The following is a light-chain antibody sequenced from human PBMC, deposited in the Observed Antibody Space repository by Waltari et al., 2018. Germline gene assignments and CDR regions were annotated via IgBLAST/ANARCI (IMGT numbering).Light chain of an antibody. J-gene: IGKJ3*01. CDR1: QGISSY. Sequence: DIQMTQSPSSLSASVGDTVTITCRASQGISSYLNWFQQKPGKAPKLLIYAASSLESWVPSRFSGSGSGTEFTLTISSLQPEDVATYYCQKFNRAPFSFGPGTKVDIK. V-gene: IGKV1-39*01. CDR2: AAS. CDR3: QKFNRAPFS.